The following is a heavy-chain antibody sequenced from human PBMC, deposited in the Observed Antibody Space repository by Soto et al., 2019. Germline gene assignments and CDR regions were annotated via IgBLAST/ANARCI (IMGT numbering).Heavy chain of an antibody. D-gene: IGHD2-15*01. CDR2: IIPILGIA. V-gene: IGHV1-69*02. J-gene: IGHJ5*02. Sequence: GASVKVSCKASGGTYSSYTISWVRQAPGQGLEWMGRIIPILGIANYAQKFQGRVTITADKSTSTAYMELSSLRSEDTAVYYCASPPEPRYCSGGSCPNWFDPWGQGTLVTVSS. CDR1: GGTYSSYT. CDR3: ASPPEPRYCSGGSCPNWFDP.